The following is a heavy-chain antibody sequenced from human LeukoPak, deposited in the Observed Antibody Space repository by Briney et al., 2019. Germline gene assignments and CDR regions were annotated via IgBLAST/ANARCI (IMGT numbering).Heavy chain of an antibody. CDR1: GFTFSSYW. CDR3: ARDYYDSSGYRIY. J-gene: IGHJ4*02. Sequence: GGSLRLSCAASGFTFSSYWMNWVRQAPGKGLVWVSRIASDGSSTTYADSVKGRFSISRDNSKNTLYLQMNSLRAEDTAVYYCARDYYDSSGYRIYWGQGTLVTVSS. V-gene: IGHV3-74*01. CDR2: IASDGSST. D-gene: IGHD3-22*01.